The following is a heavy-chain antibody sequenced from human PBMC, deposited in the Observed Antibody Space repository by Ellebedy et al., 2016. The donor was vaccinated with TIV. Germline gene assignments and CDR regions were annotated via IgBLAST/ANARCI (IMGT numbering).Heavy chain of an antibody. CDR3: ARDRGNHYYDSSGSYWFDP. V-gene: IGHV1-46*01. CDR2: INPGGGTT. CDR1: GYTFTIYY. D-gene: IGHD3-22*01. Sequence: AASVKVSCKASGYTFTIYYIHWVRQAPGQGLEWMGIINPGGGTTSFAQKFQGRVTMTRDTSTSTVYMELSSLRSEDTAVYYCARDRGNHYYDSSGSYWFDPWGQGTLVTVSS. J-gene: IGHJ5*02.